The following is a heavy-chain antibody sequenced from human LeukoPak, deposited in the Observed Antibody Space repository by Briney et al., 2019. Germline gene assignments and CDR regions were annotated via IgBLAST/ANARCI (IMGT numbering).Heavy chain of an antibody. CDR3: AREGSGLGYFDY. CDR2: IISASTY. CDR1: GLKFNQYT. J-gene: IGHJ4*02. Sequence: GGSLRLSCAASGLKFNQYTMHSVRHAPGKGLEWVSSIISASTYYADSLEGRFTISRDNARDSVFLHMNSLRADDTAVYYCAREGSGLGYFDYWGQGTLVTVSS. V-gene: IGHV3-69-1*02. D-gene: IGHD3-3*01.